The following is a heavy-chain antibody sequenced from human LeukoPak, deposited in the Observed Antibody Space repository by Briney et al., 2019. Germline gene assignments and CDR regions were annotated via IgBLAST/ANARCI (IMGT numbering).Heavy chain of an antibody. Sequence: GASVKVSCKASGYTFTSYAMHWVRQAPGQRLEWMGWINAGNGNTKYSQKFQGRVTITGDTSASTAYMELSSLRSEDTAVYYCARVVSSGWASYYFDYWGQGTLVTVSS. V-gene: IGHV1-3*01. CDR2: INAGNGNT. J-gene: IGHJ4*02. CDR3: ARVVSSGWASYYFDY. CDR1: GYTFTSYA. D-gene: IGHD6-19*01.